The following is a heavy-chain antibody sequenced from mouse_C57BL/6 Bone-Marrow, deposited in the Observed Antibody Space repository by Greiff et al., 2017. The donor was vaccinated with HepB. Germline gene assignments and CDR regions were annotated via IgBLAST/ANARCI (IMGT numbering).Heavy chain of an antibody. CDR2: IYPRSGNT. CDR1: GYTFTSYG. D-gene: IGHD1-1*01. Sequence: VHLVQSGAELAKPGASVKLSCKASGYTFTSYGISWVKQRPGQGLEWIGEIYPRSGNTYYNEKFKGKATLTADKSSSTAYMELRSLTSEDSAVYFCARDYDSHFGYWGKGTTLTVSS. V-gene: IGHV1-81*01. J-gene: IGHJ2*01. CDR3: ARDYDSHFGY.